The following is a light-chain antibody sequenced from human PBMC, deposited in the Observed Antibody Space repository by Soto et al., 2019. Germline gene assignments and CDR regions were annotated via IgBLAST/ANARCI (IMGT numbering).Light chain of an antibody. J-gene: IGKJ1*01. CDR2: DAS. Sequence: EIVMTPSPATLSVSPGERATLSCRASQSVSSNLAWYQQKPGQAPRLLIYDASTRATGIPARFSGSGSGTEFTLTISSLQSEDFAVYFCQQYNNWPPWTFGQGTKVDIK. CDR1: QSVSSN. CDR3: QQYNNWPPWT. V-gene: IGKV3-15*01.